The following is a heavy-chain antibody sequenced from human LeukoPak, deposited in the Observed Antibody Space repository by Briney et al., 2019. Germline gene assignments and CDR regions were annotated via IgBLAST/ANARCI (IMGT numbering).Heavy chain of an antibody. V-gene: IGHV3-23*01. CDR1: GFTFSNYA. CDR3: ANSRGYGSGNL. CDR2: VSGSGDRT. Sequence: GGSLRLSCAASGFTFSNYAMSWVRQAPGKGLEWISAVSGSGDRTYYAGSVKGRFTISRDNSKNIVYLRMNSLRAEDTAVYFCANSRGYGSGNLWSQGTLVTVPS. D-gene: IGHD3-10*01. J-gene: IGHJ4*02.